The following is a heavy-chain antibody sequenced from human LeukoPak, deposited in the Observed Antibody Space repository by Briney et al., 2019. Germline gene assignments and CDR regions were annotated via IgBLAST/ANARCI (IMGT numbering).Heavy chain of an antibody. Sequence: GGSLRLSCAASGFTFSSYWMSWVRQAPGKGLEWVANIKQGGSEKYYVDSVKGRFTISRDNAKNSLYLQMNSLRAEDTAVYYCARDGLYDYVWGSYRHDYWGQGTLVTVSS. V-gene: IGHV3-7*01. CDR2: IKQGGSEK. CDR3: ARDGLYDYVWGSYRHDY. J-gene: IGHJ4*02. CDR1: GFTFSSYW. D-gene: IGHD3-16*02.